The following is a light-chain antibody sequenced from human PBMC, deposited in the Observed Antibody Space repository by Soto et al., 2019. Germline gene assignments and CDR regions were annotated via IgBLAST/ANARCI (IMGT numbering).Light chain of an antibody. CDR1: QGIRNG. CDR2: GAS. V-gene: IGKV3-20*01. J-gene: IGKJ1*01. Sequence: TPSPSSLSASVGDRVTITCRAGQGIRNGLAWYQQKPGQAPRLLIYGASSRATGIPDRFSGSGSGTDFTLTISRLEPEDFAVYYCQQYGSPPQTFGQGTKVDIK. CDR3: QQYGSPPQT.